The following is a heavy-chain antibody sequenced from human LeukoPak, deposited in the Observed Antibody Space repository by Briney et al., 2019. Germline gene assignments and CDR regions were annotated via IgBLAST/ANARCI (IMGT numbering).Heavy chain of an antibody. CDR2: ISSSSSYI. Sequence: GGSLRLSCAASGFTFSSYSMNWVRQAPGKGLEWVSSISSSSSYIYYADSVKGRFTISRDNAKNSLYLQMNSLRAEDTAVYYCASLAYGDYATTSDYWGQGTLVTVSS. J-gene: IGHJ4*02. D-gene: IGHD4-17*01. CDR1: GFTFSSYS. CDR3: ASLAYGDYATTSDY. V-gene: IGHV3-21*01.